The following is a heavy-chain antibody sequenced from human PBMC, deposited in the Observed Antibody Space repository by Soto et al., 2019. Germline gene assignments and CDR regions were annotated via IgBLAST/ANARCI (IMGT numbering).Heavy chain of an antibody. V-gene: IGHV3-74*01. J-gene: IGHJ6*02. CDR1: GFTFSSYW. Sequence: GGSLRLSCAASGFTFSSYWMHWVRQAPGKGLVWVSRISSDGSSTTYADSVKGRFTISRDNAKNTLYLQMNSLRADDTAVYYCARPRSYYYYYGMDVWGQGTTVTGSS. CDR3: ARPRSYYYYYGMDV. CDR2: ISSDGSST.